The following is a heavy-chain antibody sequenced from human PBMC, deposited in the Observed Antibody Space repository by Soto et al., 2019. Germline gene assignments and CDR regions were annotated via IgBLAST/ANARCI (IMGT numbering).Heavy chain of an antibody. CDR3: AIHDFWNIYKTGLDS. D-gene: IGHD3-3*01. CDR1: GFTFTSYA. CDR2: ISGSGGDT. Sequence: GGSLRLSCSASGFTFTSYAMSWVRQAPGKGLEWVSGISGSGGDTKSADSVKGRFTISRDNFKNMLYLQMNSLRAEDTAVYYCAIHDFWNIYKTGLDSWGQGTLVTVSA. V-gene: IGHV3-23*01. J-gene: IGHJ4*02.